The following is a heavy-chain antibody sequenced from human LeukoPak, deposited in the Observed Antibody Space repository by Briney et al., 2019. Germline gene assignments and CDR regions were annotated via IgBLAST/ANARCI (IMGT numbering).Heavy chain of an antibody. CDR3: ARTTVTVSHFDY. D-gene: IGHD4-17*01. CDR2: IYDSGST. J-gene: IGHJ4*02. Sequence: SETLSLTCAVYGGSFSGYYWSWIRQPPGKGLEWIGYIYDSGSTNHNPSLKSRVTISVDTSKNQFSLKLRSVTAADTAVYYCARTTVTVSHFDYWGQGTLVTVSS. CDR1: GGSFSGYY. V-gene: IGHV4-59*08.